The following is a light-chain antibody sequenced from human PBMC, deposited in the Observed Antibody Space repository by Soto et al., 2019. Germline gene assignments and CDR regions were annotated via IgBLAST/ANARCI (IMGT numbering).Light chain of an antibody. V-gene: IGLV2-8*01. J-gene: IGLJ2*01. CDR2: EVT. CDR1: SSDIGTYNY. CDR3: SSYAGVTVL. Sequence: QSVLTQPPSASGSPGQSVTISCTGASSDIGTYNYVSWYQQHPGKAPKLMIYEVTKRPSGVPDRFSGSKSGNTASLTVSGLQPVDEAHYYCSSYAGVTVLFGGGTKL.